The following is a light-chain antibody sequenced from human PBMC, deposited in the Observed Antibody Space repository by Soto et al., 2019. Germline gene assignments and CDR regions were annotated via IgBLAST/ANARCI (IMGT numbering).Light chain of an antibody. J-gene: IGKJ5*01. CDR3: QQLNSYPIT. V-gene: IGKV1-9*01. CDR2: AAS. Sequence: IQLIQSPSSLSASVGDRVTITCRASQGISSYLAWYQQKPGKAPKLLIYAASTLQSGMPSRFSGSGSGTDFTLTIRSLQPEDFATYYCQQLNSYPITFGQGTRLEIK. CDR1: QGISSY.